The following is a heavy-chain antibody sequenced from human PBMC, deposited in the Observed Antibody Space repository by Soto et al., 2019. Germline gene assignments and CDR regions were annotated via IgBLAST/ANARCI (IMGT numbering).Heavy chain of an antibody. Sequence: QVQLVQSGAEVKKPGASVKVSCKGSGYTLTSYAMRWVRQAPGQGLEWMGWISAGNGNTNYSQKFQGRVTITTDTSASTAYMELSSLRSDDTAVYYCARESDYDIVVVVASMFDSWGQGTLVTVSS. J-gene: IGHJ4*02. CDR2: ISAGNGNT. CDR3: ARESDYDIVVVVASMFDS. CDR1: GYTLTSYA. V-gene: IGHV1-3*01. D-gene: IGHD2-15*01.